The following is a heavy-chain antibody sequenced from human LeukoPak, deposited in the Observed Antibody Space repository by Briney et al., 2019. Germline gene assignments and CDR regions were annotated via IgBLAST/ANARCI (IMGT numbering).Heavy chain of an antibody. V-gene: IGHV1-2*02. Sequence: APLKVSCKASGYTFTGYYMHWVRQAPGQRLEWMGWINPNSRGTNYAQKFQGRVTMTRDTSISTAYMELSRLRSDDTAVYYCVRGRGDSSGYYYVSDDYWGQGTLVTVSS. D-gene: IGHD3-22*01. CDR1: GYTFTGYY. CDR2: INPNSRGT. J-gene: IGHJ4*02. CDR3: VRGRGDSSGYYYVSDDY.